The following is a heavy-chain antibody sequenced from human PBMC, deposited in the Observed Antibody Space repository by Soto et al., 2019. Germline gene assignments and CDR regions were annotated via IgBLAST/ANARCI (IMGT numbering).Heavy chain of an antibody. D-gene: IGHD1-26*01. J-gene: IGHJ4*02. Sequence: GGSLRLSCAASGFTFSSYGMHWVRQAPGKGLEWLAVISFDGSNKYYADSVKGRFTVSRDNSKNTLYLHMNSLRDEDTALYYCARCGFEWELRSFDYWGQGTLVTVS. V-gene: IGHV3-30*19. CDR1: GFTFSSYG. CDR3: ARCGFEWELRSFDY. CDR2: ISFDGSNK.